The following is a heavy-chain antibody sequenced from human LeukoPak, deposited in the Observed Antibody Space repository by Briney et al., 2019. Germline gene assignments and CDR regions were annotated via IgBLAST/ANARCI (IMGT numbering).Heavy chain of an antibody. J-gene: IGHJ3*02. Sequence: ASVKVSCKASGYTFTSYYMHWVRQAPGQGLEWMGITNPSGGSTSYAQKFQGRVTMTRDTSTSTVYMELSSLRSEDTAVYYCAREEGATGAFDIWGQGTMVTVSS. CDR3: AREEGATGAFDI. D-gene: IGHD1-26*01. V-gene: IGHV1-46*01. CDR2: TNPSGGST. CDR1: GYTFTSYY.